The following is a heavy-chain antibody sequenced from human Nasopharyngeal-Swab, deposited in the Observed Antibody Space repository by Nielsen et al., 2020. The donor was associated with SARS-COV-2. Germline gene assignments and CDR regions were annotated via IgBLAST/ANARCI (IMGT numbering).Heavy chain of an antibody. V-gene: IGHV3-33*01. J-gene: IGHJ6*02. CDR3: ARDCVASGWYLGYGLDV. D-gene: IGHD6-13*01. CDR1: GLTFSSYG. Sequence: GGSLRLSCAASGLTFSSYGMHWVRQAPGKGLEWVAVIFSDGSKKFYADSVKGRFTISRDTSAKTLYLQMTSLRVEDTAVYYCARDCVASGWYLGYGLDVWGQGTTVTVSS. CDR2: IFSDGSKK.